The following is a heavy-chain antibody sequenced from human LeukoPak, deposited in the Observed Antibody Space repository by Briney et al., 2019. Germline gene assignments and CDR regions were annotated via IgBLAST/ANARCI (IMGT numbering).Heavy chain of an antibody. CDR1: GFTFSSYW. J-gene: IGHJ6*03. CDR2: IKQDGSEK. CDR3: ARGKYYYYMDV. Sequence: GGSLRLSCAASGFTFSSYWMSWVRQAPGKGLEWVANIKQDGSEKYYVDSVKGRFTISRDNAKSSLYLQMNSLRAEDTALYYCARGKYYYYMDVWGKGTTVTVSS. V-gene: IGHV3-7*03.